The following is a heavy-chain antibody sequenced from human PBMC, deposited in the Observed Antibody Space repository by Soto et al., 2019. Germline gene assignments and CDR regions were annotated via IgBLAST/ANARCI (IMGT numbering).Heavy chain of an antibody. CDR1: GDSFTSSNYY. J-gene: IGHJ5*02. CDR3: GRHAPHHDWLDP. V-gene: IGHV4-39*01. CDR2: VNYSGLT. Sequence: SKTLSLTCTVSGDSFTSSNYYWGWIRQPPGKGLEWIAIVNYSGLTYYNPSLKSRVTISADTSKNQFSLKLSSVTAADTARYYCGRHAPHHDWLDPWGPGTLVTGSS.